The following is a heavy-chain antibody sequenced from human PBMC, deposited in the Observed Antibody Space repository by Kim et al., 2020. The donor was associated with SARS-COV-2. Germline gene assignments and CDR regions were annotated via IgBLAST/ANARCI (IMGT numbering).Heavy chain of an antibody. CDR3: ARLADWFDP. J-gene: IGHJ5*02. CDR2: IYYSGST. V-gene: IGHV4-59*08. CDR1: GGSISGYY. Sequence: SETLSLTCTVSGGSISGYYWSWIRQPPGKGLEWIGYIYYSGSTNYNPSLKSRVTISVDTSKNQFSLKLSSVTAADTAVYYCARLADWFDPWGQGTLVTVSS.